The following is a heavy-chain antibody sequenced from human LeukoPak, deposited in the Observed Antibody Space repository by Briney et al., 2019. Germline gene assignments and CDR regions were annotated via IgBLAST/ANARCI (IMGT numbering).Heavy chain of an antibody. V-gene: IGHV4-59*06. CDR2: IYYSGST. CDR1: GGSISSYY. J-gene: IGHJ4*02. CDR3: ARDNTGYWTFDY. D-gene: IGHD3-22*01. Sequence: ASETLSLTCTVSGGSISSYYWSWIRQHPGKGLEWIGYIYYSGSTYYNLSLKSRVTISIDTSKNQFSLKLTSVTAADTAVYYCARDNTGYWTFDYWGQGTLVTVSS.